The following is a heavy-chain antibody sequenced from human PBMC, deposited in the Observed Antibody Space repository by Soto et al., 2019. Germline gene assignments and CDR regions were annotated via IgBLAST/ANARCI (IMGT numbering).Heavy chain of an antibody. CDR2: IYYSGST. D-gene: IGHD2-2*01. V-gene: IGHV4-59*08. Sequence: PSETLSLTCTVSGGSISSYYWSWIRQPPGKGLEWIGYIYYSGSTNYNPSLKSRVTISVDTSKNQFSLKLSSVTAADTAVYYCSRRNYQLLLGSHYYYYGIDVRAQRTTVTGSS. J-gene: IGHJ6*02. CDR1: GGSISSYY. CDR3: SRRNYQLLLGSHYYYYGIDV.